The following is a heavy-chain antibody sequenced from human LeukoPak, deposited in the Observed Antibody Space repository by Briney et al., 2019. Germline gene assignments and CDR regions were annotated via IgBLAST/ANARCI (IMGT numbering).Heavy chain of an antibody. J-gene: IGHJ4*02. CDR3: ARVWARYCSGGSCYAN. CDR2: IYHSGST. D-gene: IGHD2-15*01. Sequence: SGTLSLTCAVSGGSISSSNWWSWVRQPPGKGLEWIGEIYHSGSTNYNPSLKSRVTISVDKSKNQFSLKLSSVTAADTAVYYCARVWARYCSGGSCYANWGQGTLVTVSS. CDR1: GGSISSSNW. V-gene: IGHV4-4*02.